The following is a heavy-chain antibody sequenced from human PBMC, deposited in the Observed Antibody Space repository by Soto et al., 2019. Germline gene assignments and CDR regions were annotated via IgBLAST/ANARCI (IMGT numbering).Heavy chain of an antibody. V-gene: IGHV4-31*03. CDR1: GGSISSGGYY. J-gene: IGHJ6*02. CDR2: IYYSGST. CDR3: ARDVDTAMVIFGPEPVNYYYYGMDV. D-gene: IGHD5-18*01. Sequence: SETLSLTCTVSGGSISSGGYYWSWIRQHPGKGLEWIGYIYYSGSTYYNPSLKSRVTISVDTSKNQFSLKLSSVTAADTAVYYCARDVDTAMVIFGPEPVNYYYYGMDVWGQGTTVTVSS.